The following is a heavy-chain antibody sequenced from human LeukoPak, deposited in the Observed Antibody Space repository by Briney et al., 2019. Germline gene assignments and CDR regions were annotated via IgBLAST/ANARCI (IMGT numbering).Heavy chain of an antibody. CDR1: GGSISSYY. Sequence: SETLSLTCTVSGGSISSYYWSWIRQPPGKGLEWIGYIYYSGSTNYNPSLKSRVTISVETSKNQFSLKLRSVTAADTAVYYCARDSLAAAGTHSWFDPWGQGTLVTVSS. CDR2: IYYSGST. D-gene: IGHD6-13*01. J-gene: IGHJ5*02. V-gene: IGHV4-59*01. CDR3: ARDSLAAAGTHSWFDP.